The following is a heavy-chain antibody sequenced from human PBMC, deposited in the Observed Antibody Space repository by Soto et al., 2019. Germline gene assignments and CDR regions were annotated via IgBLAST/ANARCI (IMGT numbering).Heavy chain of an antibody. CDR1: GGSISSYY. J-gene: IGHJ4*01. V-gene: IGHV4-59*01. D-gene: IGHD3-3*02. CDR2: IYYSGST. Sequence: PSETLSLTCTVSGGSISSYYWSWIRQPPGKGLEWIGYIYYSGSTDYNPSLTSRVTISVDTSKNQFSLKLSSVTAADTAVYYCARIPAFVDYWGQGTLVTVSS. CDR3: ARIPAFVDY.